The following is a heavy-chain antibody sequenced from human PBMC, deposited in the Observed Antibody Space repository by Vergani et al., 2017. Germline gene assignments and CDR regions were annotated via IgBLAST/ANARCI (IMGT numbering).Heavy chain of an antibody. CDR1: GGSVSSGSYY. J-gene: IGHJ4*02. CDR2: IYYSGST. Sequence: QVQLQESGPGLVKPSETLSLTCTVSGGSVSSGSYYWSWIRQPPGKGLEWIGYIYYSGSTNYNPSLKSRVTISVDTSKNQFSLKLSSVTAADTAVYYCAREGRVSYYDSSGYYYLDWGQGTLVTVAS. CDR3: AREGRVSYYDSSGYYYLD. V-gene: IGHV4-61*01. D-gene: IGHD3-22*01.